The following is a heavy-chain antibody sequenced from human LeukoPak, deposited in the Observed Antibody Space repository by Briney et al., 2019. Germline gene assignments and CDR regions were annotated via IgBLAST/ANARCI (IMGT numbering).Heavy chain of an antibody. CDR1: GFTVSSNY. J-gene: IGHJ4*02. CDR2: IYSGGST. D-gene: IGHD3-10*01. Sequence: GGSLRLSCAASGFTVSSNYMSWVRQAPGKGLEWVSVIYSGGSTYYADSVKGRFTISRDNSKNTLYLQMNRLRAEDTAVYYCAKEIRSGSYYKLKGEGPIDYWGQGTLVTVSS. CDR3: AKEIRSGSYYKLKGEGPIDY. V-gene: IGHV3-53*01.